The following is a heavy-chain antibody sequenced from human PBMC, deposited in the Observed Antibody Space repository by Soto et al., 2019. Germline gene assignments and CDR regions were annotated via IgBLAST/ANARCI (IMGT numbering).Heavy chain of an antibody. CDR3: AKSVGGTNYYYGMDV. Sequence: EVQLLESGGGLVQPGGSLRLSCAASGFTFSLYAMSWVPQAPGKGLEWVSVISGSGGSTYYADSVKGRFTVSRDNSKNTLYLQMNSLGVEDTAVYYCAKSVGGTNYYYGMDVWGRGTTVTVSS. J-gene: IGHJ6*02. CDR2: ISGSGGST. D-gene: IGHD2-15*01. V-gene: IGHV3-23*01. CDR1: GFTFSLYA.